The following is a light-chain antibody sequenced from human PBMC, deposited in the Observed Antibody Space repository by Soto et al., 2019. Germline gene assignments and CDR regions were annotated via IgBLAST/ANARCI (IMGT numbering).Light chain of an antibody. V-gene: IGLV1-40*01. J-gene: IGLJ1*01. Sequence: QSVLTQPPSVSGAPGQRVTISCTGSGSNIGAPYDVHWYQLLPGAAPKVLIHGNSNRPSGVPDRFSGSRSGTSASLAITGLQDEDEADYYCQSYDSSMSGYVFGTGTKVTVL. CDR1: GSNIGAPYD. CDR3: QSYDSSMSGYV. CDR2: GNS.